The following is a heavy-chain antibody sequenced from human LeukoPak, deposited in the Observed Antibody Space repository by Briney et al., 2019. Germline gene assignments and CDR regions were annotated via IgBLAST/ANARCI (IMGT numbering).Heavy chain of an antibody. CDR3: ARDLGIAAAGT. D-gene: IGHD6-13*01. V-gene: IGHV1-69*05. CDR2: IIPIFGTA. CDR1: GGTFGSYA. Sequence: GASVKVSCKASGGTFGSYAISWVRQAPGQGLEWMGRIIPIFGTANYAQKFQGRVTITTDESTSTAYMELSSLRSEDTAVYYCARDLGIAAAGTWGQGTLVTVSS. J-gene: IGHJ4*02.